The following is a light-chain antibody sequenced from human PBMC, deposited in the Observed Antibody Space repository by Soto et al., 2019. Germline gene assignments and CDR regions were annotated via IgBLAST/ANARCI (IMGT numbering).Light chain of an antibody. J-gene: IGKJ5*01. CDR1: RRVSTY. Sequence: ETVLTQSPATLSLSPGDRATLSCRASRRVSTYLAWYQQKVGQAPRLLIYDASNRAAGTPGRFSGSGSGTDFTLTISSLEPEDFAVYYCQQYGKLLITFGQGTRLEIK. V-gene: IGKV3-11*01. CDR3: QQYGKLLIT. CDR2: DAS.